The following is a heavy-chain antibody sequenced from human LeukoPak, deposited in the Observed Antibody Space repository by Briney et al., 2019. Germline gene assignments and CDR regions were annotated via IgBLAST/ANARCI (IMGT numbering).Heavy chain of an antibody. Sequence: PSETLSLTCAVYGGSFSGYYWSWIRQPPGKGLEWIGEINHSGSTNYNPSLKSRVTISVDTSKNQFSLKLSSVTAADTAVYYCARVSGGYNQQDYWGQGTLVTVSS. V-gene: IGHV4-34*01. CDR3: ARVSGGYNQQDY. CDR2: INHSGST. J-gene: IGHJ4*02. D-gene: IGHD1-26*01. CDR1: GGSFSGYY.